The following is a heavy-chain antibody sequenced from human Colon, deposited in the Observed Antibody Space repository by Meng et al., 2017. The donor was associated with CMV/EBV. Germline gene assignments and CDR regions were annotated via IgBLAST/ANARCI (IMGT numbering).Heavy chain of an antibody. Sequence: GGSLRLSCAASGFTFRSYSMNWVRQAPGKGLEWVSYISSSSSTIYYADSVKGRFTISRDNAENSLYLQMNSLRAEDTAVYYCARDRRWELRFDPWGQGTLVTVSS. V-gene: IGHV3-48*04. J-gene: IGHJ5*02. CDR1: GFTFRSYS. D-gene: IGHD1-26*01. CDR3: ARDRRWELRFDP. CDR2: ISSSSSTI.